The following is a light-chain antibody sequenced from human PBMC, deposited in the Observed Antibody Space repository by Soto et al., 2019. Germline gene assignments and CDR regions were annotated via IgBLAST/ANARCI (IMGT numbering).Light chain of an antibody. CDR3: QQYKYGPYT. V-gene: IGKV3-15*01. CDR2: ATS. J-gene: IGKJ2*01. CDR1: QSVSSD. Sequence: EIVMAQCPVTLSVSPGEIATLSCRASQSVSSDLAWYQQRPGQSPRLLIYATSTRATDIPARFSGSGSETELTLTISSLQSEDFAVYYCQQYKYGPYTFGHGTKV.